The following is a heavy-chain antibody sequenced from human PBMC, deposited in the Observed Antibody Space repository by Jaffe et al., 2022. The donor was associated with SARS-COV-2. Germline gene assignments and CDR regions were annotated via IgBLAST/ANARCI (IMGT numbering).Heavy chain of an antibody. CDR3: AKGRGYCSGGSCYSGRRDNWFDP. CDR2: IYYSGST. D-gene: IGHD2-15*01. CDR1: GGSISSYY. J-gene: IGHJ5*02. Sequence: QVQLQESGPGLVKPSETLSLTCTVSGGSISSYYWSWIRQPPGKGLEWIGYIYYSGSTNYNPSLKSRVTISVDTSKNQFSLKLSSVTAADTAVYYCAKGRGYCSGGSCYSGRRDNWFDPWGQGTLVTVSS. V-gene: IGHV4-59*01.